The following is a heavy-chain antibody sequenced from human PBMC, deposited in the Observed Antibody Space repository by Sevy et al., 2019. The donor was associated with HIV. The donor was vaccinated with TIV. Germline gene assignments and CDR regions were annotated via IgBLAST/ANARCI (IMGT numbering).Heavy chain of an antibody. CDR1: GFTFSSYW. CDR2: IKSEGSST. V-gene: IGHV3-74*01. Sequence: GGSLRLSCAASGFTFSSYWMHWVRQVPGKGLVWVSRIKSEGSSTRYADSVKGRFTISRDNAKNTLYLQMNSLRADDTALYYCARDRSGSHHISDNWFDPWGQGTLVTVSS. J-gene: IGHJ5*02. D-gene: IGHD1-26*01. CDR3: ARDRSGSHHISDNWFDP.